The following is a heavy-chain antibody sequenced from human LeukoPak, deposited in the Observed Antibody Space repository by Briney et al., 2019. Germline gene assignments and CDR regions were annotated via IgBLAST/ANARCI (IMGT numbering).Heavy chain of an antibody. Sequence: SVKVSCKASGYTFTSYYMHWVRQAPGQGLEWMGGIIPIFGTANYAQKFQGRVTITADESTSTAYMELSSLRSEDTAVYYCARVYSGYALSFDYWGQGTLVTVSS. CDR1: GYTFTSYY. J-gene: IGHJ4*02. D-gene: IGHD5-12*01. CDR2: IIPIFGTA. CDR3: ARVYSGYALSFDY. V-gene: IGHV1-69*13.